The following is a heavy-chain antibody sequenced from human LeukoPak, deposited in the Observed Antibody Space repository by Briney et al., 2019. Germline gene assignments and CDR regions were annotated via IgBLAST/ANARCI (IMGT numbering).Heavy chain of an antibody. CDR2: IKQVGREK. J-gene: IGHJ6*03. D-gene: IGHD4-17*01. V-gene: IGHV3-7*01. CDR1: GFTFGSYW. Sequence: PGGSRRLSVAALGFTFGSYWMSWVRQAQGKGREWVANIKQVGREKYYVDSVKGRFTISRDNAKNSLYLQMNSLRAEDTAVYYCARVAADYGDYVWGYYYYYMDVWGKGTTVTVSS. CDR3: ARVAADYGDYVWGYYYYYMDV.